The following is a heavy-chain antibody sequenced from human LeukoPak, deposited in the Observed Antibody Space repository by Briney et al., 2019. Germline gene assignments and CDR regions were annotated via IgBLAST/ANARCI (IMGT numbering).Heavy chain of an antibody. J-gene: IGHJ4*02. CDR1: GFTFSSYE. Sequence: PGGSLRLSCAASGFTFSSYEMNWVRQAPGKGLEWVSYISSSGSTIYYADSVKGRFTISRDNAKNSLYLQMNSLRAEDTAVYYCARGGYFDSRGAFDYWGQGTLVTVSS. CDR2: ISSSGSTI. V-gene: IGHV3-48*03. CDR3: ARGGYFDSRGAFDY. D-gene: IGHD3-9*01.